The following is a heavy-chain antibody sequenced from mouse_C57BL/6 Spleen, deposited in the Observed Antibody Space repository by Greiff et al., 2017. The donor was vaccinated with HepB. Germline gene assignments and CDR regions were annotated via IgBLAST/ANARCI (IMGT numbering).Heavy chain of an antibody. D-gene: IGHD2-12*01. CDR3: ARKGEYYSSWFAY. CDR1: GYAFSSSW. J-gene: IGHJ3*01. V-gene: IGHV1-82*01. CDR2: IYPGDGDT. Sequence: HVQLQQSGPELVKPGASVKISCKASGYAFSSSWMNWVKQRPGKGLEWIGRIYPGDGDTNYNGKFKGKATLTADKSSSTAYMQLSSLTSEDSAVYFCARKGEYYSSWFAYWGQGTLVTVSA.